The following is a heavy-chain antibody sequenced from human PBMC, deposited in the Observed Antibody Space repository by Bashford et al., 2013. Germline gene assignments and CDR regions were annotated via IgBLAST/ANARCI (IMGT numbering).Heavy chain of an antibody. Sequence: GSLRLSCAASGFIFSDYGRHWVRQAPGKGLEWVALIWDHGRDQRYADSVKGRFTISRDNSKNTLYLQMNSLRAEDTGIYYCASEYSRSSVEYFQHVGPGXRGHRLL. D-gene: IGHD6-6*01. CDR2: IWDHGRDQ. CDR1: GFIFSDYG. CDR3: ASEYSRSSVEYFQH. J-gene: IGHJ1*01. V-gene: IGHV3-33*08.